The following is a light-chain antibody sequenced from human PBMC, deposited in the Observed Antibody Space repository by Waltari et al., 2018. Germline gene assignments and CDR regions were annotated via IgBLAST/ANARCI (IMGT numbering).Light chain of an antibody. CDR3: AAWDDSLNGRV. J-gene: IGLJ3*02. V-gene: IGLV1-36*01. Sequence: QSVLTQPPSVSGAPRQRVTISCSGSRTNIENNAVSWYQQVPGKAPKLLIYHDDLLPPGVSDRFYASKSGTSASLAISGLQSEDEADYYCAAWDDSLNGRVFGGETKLTVL. CDR2: HDD. CDR1: RTNIENNA.